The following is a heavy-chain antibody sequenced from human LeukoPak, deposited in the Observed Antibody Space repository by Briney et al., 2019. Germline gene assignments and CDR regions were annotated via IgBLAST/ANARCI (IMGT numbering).Heavy chain of an antibody. V-gene: IGHV4-59*12. CDR2: IYYSGST. J-gene: IGHJ4*02. Sequence: SETLSLTCTVSGGSISSYYWSWIPQHPGKGLEWIGYIYYSGSTYYNPSLKSRVTISVDTSKNQFSLKLSSVTAADTAVYLCARDDFNGGFDYWGQGTMVTVSS. CDR1: GGSISSYY. D-gene: IGHD2-21*02. CDR3: ARDDFNGGFDY.